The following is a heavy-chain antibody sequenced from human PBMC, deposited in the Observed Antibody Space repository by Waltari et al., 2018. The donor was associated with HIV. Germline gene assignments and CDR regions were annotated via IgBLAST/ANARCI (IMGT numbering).Heavy chain of an antibody. CDR3: ARDRNYDSSGNLDP. CDR2: ISYDGSNQ. D-gene: IGHD3-22*01. J-gene: IGHJ5*02. V-gene: IGHV3-30*03. CDR1: GFTFKNFG. Sequence: QVQVVESGGGVVQLGRSLRLSCAASGFTFKNFGMHWVRQAPGKGLGWVAVISYDGSNQYYADSVKGRFTISRDNSRNTLYVQMNGLRIDDTAVYYCARDRNYDSSGNLDPWGQGTLVTVSS.